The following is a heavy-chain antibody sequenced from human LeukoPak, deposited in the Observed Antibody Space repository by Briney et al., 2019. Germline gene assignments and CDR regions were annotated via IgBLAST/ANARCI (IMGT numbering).Heavy chain of an antibody. CDR1: RFTFDDYA. J-gene: IGHJ4*02. D-gene: IGHD3-22*01. V-gene: IGHV3-9*01. Sequence: GRSLRLSCAASRFTFDDYAMHWVRQAPGKGLEWVSGISWNSGSIAYADSVKGRFTISRDNAKNSLYLQMNSLRAEDTALYYCAKDRRNYYDSSGYPDYWGQGTLVTVSS. CDR3: AKDRRNYYDSSGYPDY. CDR2: ISWNSGSI.